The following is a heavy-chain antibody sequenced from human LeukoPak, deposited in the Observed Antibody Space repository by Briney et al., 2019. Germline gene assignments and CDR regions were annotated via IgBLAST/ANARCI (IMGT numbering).Heavy chain of an antibody. CDR2: INTNSGNT. V-gene: IGHV1-8*01. CDR3: ARGLLQFWNGYTADVFDI. CDR1: GYTLTSYD. D-gene: IGHD3-3*01. J-gene: IGHJ3*02. Sequence: GASVKVSCKASGYTLTSYDINWVRQATGQGLEWMGRINTNSGNTDYAQKFQGRVTMTRNTSISTVYMELSSLTSEDTAVYYCARGLLQFWNGYTADVFDIWGQGTMVTVSS.